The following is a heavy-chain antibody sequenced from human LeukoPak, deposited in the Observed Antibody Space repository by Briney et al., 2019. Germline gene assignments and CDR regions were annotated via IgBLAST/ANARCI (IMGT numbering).Heavy chain of an antibody. CDR1: GFPFSSYW. J-gene: IGHJ4*02. CDR3: ARESLRYSR. Sequence: PGGSLRLSCAASGFPFSSYWMSWVRQAPGKGLEWVANIKQDGSEKYYVDSVKGRFTISRDNAKNSLYLQMNSLRAEDTAVYYCARESLRYSRWGQGTLVTVSS. V-gene: IGHV3-7*01. CDR2: IKQDGSEK. D-gene: IGHD2-15*01.